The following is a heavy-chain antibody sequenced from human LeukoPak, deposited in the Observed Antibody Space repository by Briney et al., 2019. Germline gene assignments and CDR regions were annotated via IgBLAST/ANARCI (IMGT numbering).Heavy chain of an antibody. D-gene: IGHD3-10*01. J-gene: IGHJ4*02. Sequence: GGSLRLSCAASGFTFSNAWMSWVRQAPGKGLEWVGRIKSKTDGGTTDYAAPVKGRFTTSRDDSKNTLYLQMNSLRAEDTAVYYCAKEAPGVVRGITAAPDYWGQGTLVTVSS. V-gene: IGHV3-15*01. CDR2: IKSKTDGGTT. CDR3: AKEAPGVVRGITAAPDY. CDR1: GFTFSNAW.